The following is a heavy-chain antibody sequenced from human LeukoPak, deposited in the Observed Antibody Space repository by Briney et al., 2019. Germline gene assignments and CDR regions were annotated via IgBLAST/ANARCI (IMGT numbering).Heavy chain of an antibody. D-gene: IGHD2-15*01. J-gene: IGHJ4*02. V-gene: IGHV7-4-1*02. CDR2: INTNTGNP. Sequence: ASVKVSCKASGYTFNDYYIHWVRQAPGQGLEWMRWINTNTGNPTYAQGFTGRFVFSLDTSVSTAYLQISSLKAEDTAVYYCARGVRIIDYWGQGTLVTVSS. CDR3: ARGVRIIDY. CDR1: GYTFNDYY.